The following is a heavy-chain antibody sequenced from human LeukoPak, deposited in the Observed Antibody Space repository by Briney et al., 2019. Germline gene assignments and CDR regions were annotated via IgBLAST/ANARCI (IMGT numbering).Heavy chain of an antibody. V-gene: IGHV3-9*01. D-gene: IGHD2-21*01. Sequence: QPGRSLRLSCAASGFTFDDYAMHWARQAPGRGLEWVSGISWNSGSIGYADSVKGRFTISRDNAKNSLYLQMNSLRAEDTALYYCAKDMTGHRAIDYWGQGTLVTVSS. CDR1: GFTFDDYA. CDR2: ISWNSGSI. CDR3: AKDMTGHRAIDY. J-gene: IGHJ4*02.